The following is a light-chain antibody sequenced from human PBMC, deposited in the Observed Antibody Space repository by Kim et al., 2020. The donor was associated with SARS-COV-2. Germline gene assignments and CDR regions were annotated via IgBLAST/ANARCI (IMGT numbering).Light chain of an antibody. CDR3: GAWDDSLNGHWV. CDR2: GNN. J-gene: IGLJ3*02. CDR1: RSNIGSNA. V-gene: IGLV1-44*01. Sequence: QRVTIPCSGTRSNIGSNAVSWYQQLPGTAPKLRIYGNNQRPSGVPDRFSGSKSGTSASLAISGLQSEDEADYYCGAWDDSLNGHWVFGGGTKLTVL.